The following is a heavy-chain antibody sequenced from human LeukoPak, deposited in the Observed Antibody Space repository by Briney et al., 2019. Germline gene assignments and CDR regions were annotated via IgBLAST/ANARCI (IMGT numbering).Heavy chain of an antibody. D-gene: IGHD2-15*01. J-gene: IGHJ4*02. Sequence: GGSLRLSCAASGFTFSSYAMSWVRQAPGKGLEWVSAISGSGGSTYYADSVKGRFTISRDNSKNTLYLQMNSLRAEDTAVYYCAKVPNCSGGSCYYHSTGYSDYWGQGTLVTVSS. CDR2: ISGSGGST. CDR3: AKVPNCSGGSCYYHSTGYSDY. V-gene: IGHV3-23*01. CDR1: GFTFSSYA.